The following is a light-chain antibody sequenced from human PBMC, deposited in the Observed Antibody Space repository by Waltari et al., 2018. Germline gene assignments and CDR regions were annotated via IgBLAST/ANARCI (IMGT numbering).Light chain of an antibody. Sequence: EIVLTQSPGTLSLSPGERATLSCRASQYVARGYLAWYQQKPAQAPRLLIHGASSRATGIPDRFSGSESGTDFTLTISRLEPEDFATYFCQQYATSPLTFGGGTKVEI. V-gene: IGKV3-20*01. J-gene: IGKJ4*01. CDR1: QYVARGY. CDR2: GAS. CDR3: QQYATSPLT.